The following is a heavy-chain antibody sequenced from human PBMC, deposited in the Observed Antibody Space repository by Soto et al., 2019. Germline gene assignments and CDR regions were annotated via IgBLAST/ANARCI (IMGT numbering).Heavy chain of an antibody. CDR3: AQDRTAILAEVSWLES. Sequence: QGLLVESGGGVVQPGGSLTLSCVGSGFTFNSHGMHWVRQAPGKGLEWVAVISYDGSNKYYEKSVKGRFTISRDNSRNTVYLQLNSLRAEDTALYYCAQDRTAILAEVSWLESWGQGTLVTVSA. V-gene: IGHV3-30*18. J-gene: IGHJ5*02. D-gene: IGHD5-12*01. CDR2: ISYDGSNK. CDR1: GFTFNSHG.